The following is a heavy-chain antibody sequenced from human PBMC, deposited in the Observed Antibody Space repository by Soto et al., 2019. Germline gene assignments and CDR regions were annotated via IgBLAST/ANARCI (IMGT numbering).Heavy chain of an antibody. D-gene: IGHD3-9*01. J-gene: IGHJ3*02. Sequence: QVQLQQWGAGLLKPSETLSLTCAVYGGFFSGYYWSWIRQPPGKGLEWIGEIKHNGSTNYNPSLNSRVTISVDTSKIQFSLKLSSATAADTAVYYCAREWVGYDTLIDDADAFDIWGQGTMVTVSS. V-gene: IGHV4-34*01. CDR3: AREWVGYDTLIDDADAFDI. CDR1: GGFFSGYY. CDR2: IKHNGST.